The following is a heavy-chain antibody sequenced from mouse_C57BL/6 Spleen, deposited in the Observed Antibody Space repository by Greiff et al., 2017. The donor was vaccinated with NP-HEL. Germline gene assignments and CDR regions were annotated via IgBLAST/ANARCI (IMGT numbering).Heavy chain of an antibody. V-gene: IGHV14-3*01. CDR1: GFNIKNTY. D-gene: IGHD1-1*01. CDR2: IDPANGNT. Sequence: VQLQQSVAELVRPGASVKLSCTASGFNIKNTYMHWVKQRPEQGLEWIGRIDPANGNTKYAPKFQGKATITADTSSNTAYLQLSSLTSEDTAFYYCASSYYYGSRGGFDYWGQGTTLTVSS. CDR3: ASSYYYGSRGGFDY. J-gene: IGHJ2*01.